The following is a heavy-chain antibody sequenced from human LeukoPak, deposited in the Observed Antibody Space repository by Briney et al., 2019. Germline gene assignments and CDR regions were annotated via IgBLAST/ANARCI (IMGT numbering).Heavy chain of an antibody. V-gene: IGHV1-2*02. J-gene: IGHJ5*02. CDR3: ARADIVVVPAARFDP. D-gene: IGHD2-2*01. CDR1: GYTFTGYY. CDR2: INPNSGGT. Sequence: AASVKVSCKASGYTFTGYYMHWVRQAPGQGPEWMGWINPNSGGTNYAQKFQGRVTMTRDTSISTAYMELSRLRSDDTAVYYCARADIVVVPAARFDPWGQGTLVTVSS.